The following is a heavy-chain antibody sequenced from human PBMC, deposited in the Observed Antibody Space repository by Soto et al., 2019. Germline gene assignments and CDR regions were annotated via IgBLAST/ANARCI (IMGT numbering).Heavy chain of an antibody. CDR2: IYRSGTS. V-gene: IGHV4-31*03. CDR1: GGSISSGGYY. J-gene: IGHJ4*02. Sequence: QVQLQESGPGLVKPSQTLSLTCTVSGGSISSGGYYWIWIRQHPGKGLEWIGYIYRSGTSYYNPSLKSRVPMSVDTSKNQFSLNVSSVAAADTAVYYCARALSSDDILDSWGQGTQVTVSS. CDR3: ARALSSDDILDS. D-gene: IGHD3-9*01.